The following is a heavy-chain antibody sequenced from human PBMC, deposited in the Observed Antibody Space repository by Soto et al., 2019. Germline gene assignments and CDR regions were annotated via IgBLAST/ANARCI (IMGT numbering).Heavy chain of an antibody. J-gene: IGHJ3*02. CDR3: ARQDEGDAFDI. CDR2: IYYSGST. Sequence: QLQLQESGPGLVKPSETLSLTCTVSGGSISSSSYYWGWIRQPPGKGLEWIGSIYYSGSTYYNPSLKSRVTISVDTSKNQFSLKLSSVTAADTAVYYCARQDEGDAFDIWGQGTMVTVSS. V-gene: IGHV4-39*01. CDR1: GGSISSSSYY.